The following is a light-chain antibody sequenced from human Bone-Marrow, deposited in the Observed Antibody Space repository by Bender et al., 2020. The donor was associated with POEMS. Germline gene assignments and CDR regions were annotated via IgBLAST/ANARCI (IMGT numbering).Light chain of an antibody. Sequence: QSALTQPRSVSGSPGQSVTISCTGTRSDVGTYNYVSWFQHHPGKAPKLMIYEVIKRPSGVSNRFSGSKSGNTASLTISAVQAADEADYYCQSYDDGLSSWMFGGGTKLTVL. CDR1: RSDVGTYNY. CDR3: QSYDDGLSSWM. CDR2: EVI. V-gene: IGLV2-11*01. J-gene: IGLJ3*02.